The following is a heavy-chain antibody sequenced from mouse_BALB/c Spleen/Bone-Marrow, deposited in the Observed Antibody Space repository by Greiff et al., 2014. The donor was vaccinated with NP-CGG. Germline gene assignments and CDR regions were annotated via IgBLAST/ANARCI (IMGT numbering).Heavy chain of an antibody. V-gene: IGHV7-3*02. CDR2: IRNKANVYST. CDR1: GFIFTDYY. Sequence: EVKLVESGGGLVQPGGSLRLSCATSGFIFTDYYMSWVRQPPGKALEWLGFIRNKANVYSTEYSASVKGRFTISRGNSQSILYLQMNTLRAEDSATYYCVREEDGYYVGFAYWGQGTLVTVSA. CDR3: VREEDGYYVGFAY. J-gene: IGHJ3*01. D-gene: IGHD2-3*01.